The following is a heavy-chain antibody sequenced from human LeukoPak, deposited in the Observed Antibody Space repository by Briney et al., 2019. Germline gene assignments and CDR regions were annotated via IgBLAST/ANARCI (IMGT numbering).Heavy chain of an antibody. D-gene: IGHD6-19*01. V-gene: IGHV3-74*01. CDR1: GFTFSSYW. CDR3: ARVVPRSGWSSY. Sequence: GGSLRLSCAASGFTFSSYWMHWVRQAPGKGLVWVSRINSDGSSTSYADSVKGRFTISRGNAKNTLYLQMNSLRAEDTAVYYCARVVPRSGWSSYWGQGTLVTVSS. CDR2: INSDGSST. J-gene: IGHJ4*02.